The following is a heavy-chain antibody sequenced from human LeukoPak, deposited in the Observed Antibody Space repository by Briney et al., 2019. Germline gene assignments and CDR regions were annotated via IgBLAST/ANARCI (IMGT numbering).Heavy chain of an antibody. CDR2: IIPIFGTA. V-gene: IGHV1-69*13. CDR1: GGTFSSYA. D-gene: IGHD4-17*01. CDR3: ARDGNYGDYVFDY. Sequence: GASVNVSCKASGGTFSSYAISWVRQAPGQGLEWMGGIIPIFGTANYAQKFQGRVTITADESTSTAYMELSSLRSEDTAVYYCARDGNYGDYVFDYWGQGTLVTVSS. J-gene: IGHJ4*02.